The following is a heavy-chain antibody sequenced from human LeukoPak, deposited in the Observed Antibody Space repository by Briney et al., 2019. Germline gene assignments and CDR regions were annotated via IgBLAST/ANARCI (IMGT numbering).Heavy chain of an antibody. D-gene: IGHD4-17*01. J-gene: IGHJ5*02. V-gene: IGHV1-8*01. Sequence: ASVKVSCKASGYTFTSYDINWVRQATGQGLEWMGWMNPNSGNTGYAQKFQGRVTMTRNTSISTAYMELSSLRSEDTAVYYCARGDYGDYVVNRFDPWGQGTLVTVSS. CDR1: GYTFTSYD. CDR2: MNPNSGNT. CDR3: ARGDYGDYVVNRFDP.